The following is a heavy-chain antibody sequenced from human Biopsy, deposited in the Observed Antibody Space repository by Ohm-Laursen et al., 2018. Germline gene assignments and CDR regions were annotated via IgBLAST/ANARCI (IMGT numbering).Heavy chain of an antibody. CDR1: GYTFSLYH. Sequence: ASVKVSCNASGYTFSLYHIHWVRQAPGQGLEWMGWIDPDGGRTSFGQNFQGRVTMTSDTSPGTAYLELTRLRSDDTAVYYCARDPYCSGGNCYSPLDHWGQGTLVTVSA. CDR2: IDPDGGRT. V-gene: IGHV1-2*02. CDR3: ARDPYCSGGNCYSPLDH. J-gene: IGHJ4*02. D-gene: IGHD2-15*01.